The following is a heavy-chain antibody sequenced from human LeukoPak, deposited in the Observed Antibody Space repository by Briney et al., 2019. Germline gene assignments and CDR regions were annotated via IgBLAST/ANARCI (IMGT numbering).Heavy chain of an antibody. J-gene: IGHJ5*02. CDR3: ARGRRFCDSTNCYYNWFDP. D-gene: IGHD2-2*01. Sequence: SETLSLTCTVSGASISSADSYWSWIRQPPGKGLEWIGYIYYSGSTYYNPSLKSRVTVSVDTSKSQFSLKKFFVTAADTAVYYCARGRRFCDSTNCYYNWFDPWGQGTLVTVSS. CDR1: GASISSADSY. V-gene: IGHV4-30-4*01. CDR2: IYYSGST.